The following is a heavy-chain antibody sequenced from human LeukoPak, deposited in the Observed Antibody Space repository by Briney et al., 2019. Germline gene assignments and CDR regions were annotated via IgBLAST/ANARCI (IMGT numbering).Heavy chain of an antibody. J-gene: IGHJ2*01. V-gene: IGHV3-48*03. CDR2: ISTSGSPI. Sequence: GGSLRLSCATSGFTFSSYEMNWVRQAPRKGLEWVSYISTSGSPIYYADSVKGRFTISGDNAKNFLFLQMNSLRAEDTAIYYCARDPLRVAGTGRFFDLWGRGTLVTVSS. CDR3: ARDPLRVAGTGRFFDL. D-gene: IGHD6-19*01. CDR1: GFTFSSYE.